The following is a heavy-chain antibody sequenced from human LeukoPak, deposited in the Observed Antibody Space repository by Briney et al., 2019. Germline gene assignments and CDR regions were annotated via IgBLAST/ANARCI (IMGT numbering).Heavy chain of an antibody. V-gene: IGHV3-9*01. J-gene: IGHJ4*02. Sequence: PGRSLRLSCAASGFTFDDYAMHWVRQALGKGLEWVSGISWNSGSIGYADSVKGRFTISRDNAKNSLYLQMNSLRAEDTALYYCAKGSFYDSSGYYDYWGQGTLVTVSS. CDR3: AKGSFYDSSGYYDY. CDR1: GFTFDDYA. CDR2: ISWNSGSI. D-gene: IGHD3-22*01.